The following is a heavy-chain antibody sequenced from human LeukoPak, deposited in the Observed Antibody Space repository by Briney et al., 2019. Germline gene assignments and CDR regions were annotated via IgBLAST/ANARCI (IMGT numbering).Heavy chain of an antibody. CDR1: GFTFSSYG. Sequence: GGTLRLSCAASGFTFSSYGMSWVRQAPGKGLEWVSTISNSGGTTYYADSVKGRFTISRDDSENTLYLQMNSLRAEDTAVYYCAKATGYLLWGQGTLVTVSS. CDR2: ISNSGGTT. V-gene: IGHV3-23*01. J-gene: IGHJ4*02. CDR3: AKATGYLL. D-gene: IGHD1-14*01.